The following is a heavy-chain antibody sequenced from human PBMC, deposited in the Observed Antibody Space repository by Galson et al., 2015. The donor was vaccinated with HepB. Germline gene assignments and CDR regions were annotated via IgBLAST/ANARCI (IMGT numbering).Heavy chain of an antibody. D-gene: IGHD2-15*01. Sequence: LRLSCAASGFTFSGSAMHWVRQASGKGLEWVGHIRSKANSYATTYAASVKGRFTISRDDSKNTAYLQMNSLKTEDTAVYYCTRGLVVVAATQDYSYYYGMDVWGQGTTVTVSS. J-gene: IGHJ6*02. V-gene: IGHV3-73*01. CDR3: TRGLVVVAATQDYSYYYGMDV. CDR1: GFTFSGSA. CDR2: IRSKANSYAT.